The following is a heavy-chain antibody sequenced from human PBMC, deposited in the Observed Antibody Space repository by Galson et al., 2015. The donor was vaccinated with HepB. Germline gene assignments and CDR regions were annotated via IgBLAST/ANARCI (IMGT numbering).Heavy chain of an antibody. J-gene: IGHJ3*02. V-gene: IGHV1-24*01. CDR3: ATDRHYDYVWGSYPLGAFDI. Sequence: SVKVSCKVSGYTLTELSMHWVRQAPGKGLEWMGGFDPEDGETIYAQKFQGRVTMTEDTSTDTAYMELSSLRSEDTAVYYCATDRHYDYVWGSYPLGAFDIWGQGTMVTVSS. CDR2: FDPEDGET. CDR1: GYTLTELS. D-gene: IGHD3-16*02.